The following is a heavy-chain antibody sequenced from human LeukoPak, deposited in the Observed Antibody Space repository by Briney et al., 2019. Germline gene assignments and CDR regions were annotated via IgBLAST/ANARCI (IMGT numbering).Heavy chain of an antibody. V-gene: IGHV3-21*04. Sequence: GGSLRLSCAASGFTFSSYSMNWVRQAPRKGLEWGSSISSSSSYIYYADSVKGRFTISRDNAKNSLYLQMNSLRAEDTAVYYCVRLKVDGVYLLPWGQGTLVTVSS. CDR2: ISSSSSYI. J-gene: IGHJ5*02. D-gene: IGHD2/OR15-2a*01. CDR1: GFTFSSYS. CDR3: VRLKVDGVYLLP.